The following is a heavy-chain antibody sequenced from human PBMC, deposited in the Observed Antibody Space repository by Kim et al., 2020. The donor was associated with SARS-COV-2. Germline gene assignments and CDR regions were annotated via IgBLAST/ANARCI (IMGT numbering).Heavy chain of an antibody. Sequence: SETLSLTCAVYGGSFSGYYWSWIRQPPGKGLEWIGEINHSGSTNYNPSLKSRVTISVDTSKNQFSLKLSSVTAADTAVYYCARGRIHSSSWYGGDYWGQGTLVTVSS. CDR3: ARGRIHSSSWYGGDY. V-gene: IGHV4-34*01. D-gene: IGHD6-13*01. CDR1: GGSFSGYY. J-gene: IGHJ4*02. CDR2: INHSGST.